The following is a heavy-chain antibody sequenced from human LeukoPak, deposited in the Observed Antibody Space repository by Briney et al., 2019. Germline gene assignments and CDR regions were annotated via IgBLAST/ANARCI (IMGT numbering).Heavy chain of an antibody. V-gene: IGHV4-34*01. CDR1: GGSFSGYY. J-gene: IGHJ6*03. CDR2: INHSGST. Sequence: SETLSLTCAVYGGSFSGYYWSWIRQPPGKGLEWIGEINHSGSTNYNPSLKSRVTISVDTSKNQFSLKLSSVTAADTAVYYCARRRPYYYDSSGYYTYYYYYYMDVWGKGTTVTISS. CDR3: ARRRPYYYDSSGYYTYYYYYYMDV. D-gene: IGHD3-22*01.